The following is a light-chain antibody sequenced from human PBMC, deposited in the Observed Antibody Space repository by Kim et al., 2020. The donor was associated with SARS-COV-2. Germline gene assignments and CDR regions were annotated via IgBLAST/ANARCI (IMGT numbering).Light chain of an antibody. Sequence: GQKVTISCSGSSSNIGNKSVSWYQRVPGTAPKLLIYDNNKRPSEIPDRFSGSKFGTSATLGITGLLTGDEADYYCGTWDSSLSAGVFGGGTQLTVL. J-gene: IGLJ2*01. V-gene: IGLV1-51*01. CDR2: DNN. CDR1: SSNIGNKS. CDR3: GTWDSSLSAGV.